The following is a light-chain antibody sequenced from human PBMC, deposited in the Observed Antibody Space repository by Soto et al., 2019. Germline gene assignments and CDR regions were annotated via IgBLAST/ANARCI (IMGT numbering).Light chain of an antibody. CDR3: QHCDTYWP. V-gene: IGKV1-39*01. CDR1: QYSSSY. J-gene: IGKJ1*01. Sequence: DIQMTQSPSSLSASVGDRVTITCRASQYSSSYLSWYQQKPGKAPKLLIYGASSLQSGVPSRFSGSGSGTDFTLTISSLQPEDFATYYCQHCDTYWPFGQGTKVEVK. CDR2: GAS.